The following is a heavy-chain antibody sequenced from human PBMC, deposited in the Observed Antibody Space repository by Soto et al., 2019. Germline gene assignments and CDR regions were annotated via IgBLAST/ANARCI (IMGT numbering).Heavy chain of an antibody. J-gene: IGHJ3*02. V-gene: IGHV3-23*01. CDR1: GFTISSYA. CDR3: AMYQLLGRPAFDI. CDR2: ISGSGGST. Sequence: GGSLRLSCTASGFTISSYAMSWVRQDPGKGLEWVSAISGSGGSTYYADSVKGRFTISRDNSKNTLYLQMNSLRAEDTSVYYCAMYQLLGRPAFDIWGQGTMVTVSS. D-gene: IGHD2-2*01.